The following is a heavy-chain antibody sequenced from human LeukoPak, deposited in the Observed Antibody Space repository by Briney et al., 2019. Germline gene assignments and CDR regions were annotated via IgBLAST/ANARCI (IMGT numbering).Heavy chain of an antibody. D-gene: IGHD2-15*01. CDR3: ATVNLGYCSGGSSNWFDP. CDR1: GYTLTELS. V-gene: IGHV1-24*01. Sequence: GASVKVSCKASGYTLTELSMHWVRQAPGKGLEWMGGFDPEDGETIYAQKFQGRVTMTEDTSTDTACMELSSLRSEDTAVYYCATVNLGYCSGGSSNWFDPWGHETLVTVSS. CDR2: FDPEDGET. J-gene: IGHJ5*02.